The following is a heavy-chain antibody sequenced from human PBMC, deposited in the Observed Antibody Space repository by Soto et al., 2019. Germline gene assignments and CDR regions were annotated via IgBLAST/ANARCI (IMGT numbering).Heavy chain of an antibody. Sequence: XETLFLTCTVAGCSISSSSYYWGWIRQPPGKGLEWIGSIYYSGSTYYNPSLKSRVTISVDTSKNQFSLKLSSVTAADTAVYYCARGSSSWSYKYYYYYGMDVWGQGTTVTVSS. D-gene: IGHD6-13*01. J-gene: IGHJ6*02. CDR1: GCSISSSSYY. CDR2: IYYSGST. CDR3: ARGSSSWSYKYYYYYGMDV. V-gene: IGHV4-39*01.